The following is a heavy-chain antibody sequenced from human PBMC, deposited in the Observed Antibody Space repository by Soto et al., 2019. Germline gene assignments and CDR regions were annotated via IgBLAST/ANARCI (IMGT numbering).Heavy chain of an antibody. J-gene: IGHJ4*02. D-gene: IGHD6-6*01. CDR1: GGSISSSSYY. CDR3: ARRSSSPRFDY. V-gene: IGHV4-39*01. Sequence: PSETLSLTCTVSGGSISSSSYYWGWIRQPPGKGLEWIGSIYYSGSTYYNPSLKSRVTISVDTSKNQFSLKLSSVTAADTAVYYCARRSSSPRFDYWGQGTLVTVSS. CDR2: IYYSGST.